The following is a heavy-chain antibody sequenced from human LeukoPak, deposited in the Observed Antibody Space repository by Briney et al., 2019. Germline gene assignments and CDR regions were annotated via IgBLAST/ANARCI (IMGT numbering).Heavy chain of an antibody. J-gene: IGHJ4*02. CDR1: GFTFSSYA. D-gene: IGHD3-10*01. CDR2: ISYDGSNK. V-gene: IGHV3-30-3*01. Sequence: GGSLRLSCAASGFTFSSYAMHWVRQAPGKGLEWVAVISYDGSNKYYADSVKGRFTISRDNSKNTLYLQMNSLRAEDTAVYYCARAGAGWFGELLSPFDYWGQGTLVTVSS. CDR3: ARAGAGWFGELLSPFDY.